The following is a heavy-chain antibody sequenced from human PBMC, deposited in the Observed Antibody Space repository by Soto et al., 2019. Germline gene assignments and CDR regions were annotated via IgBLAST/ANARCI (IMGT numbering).Heavy chain of an antibody. V-gene: IGHV1-69*13. D-gene: IGHD6-19*01. CDR3: ARGAWYSSRATHIYDAFDI. CDR1: GGTFSSYA. J-gene: IGHJ3*02. Sequence: SVKVSCKASGGTFSSYAISWVRQAPGQGLEWMGGIIPIFGTANYAQKFQGRVTITADESTSTAYMELSSLRSEDTAVYYCARGAWYSSRATHIYDAFDIWGQGTMVTVSS. CDR2: IIPIFGTA.